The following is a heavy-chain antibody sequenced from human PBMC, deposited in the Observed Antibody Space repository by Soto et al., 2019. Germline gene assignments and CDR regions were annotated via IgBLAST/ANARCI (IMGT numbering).Heavy chain of an antibody. CDR2: IRSGCGDNT. CDR1: GFSFSNHA. V-gene: IGHV3-23*01. D-gene: IGHD3-3*01. J-gene: IGHJ4*02. Sequence: EVQLLESGGGFVQPGGFLRLSCAASGFSFSNHAMSWVRQAPGKGLEWVSGIRSGCGDNTYYAAFVKGRLTISIENSMSSLYLQMKNWRAEDTALYICAKRFTIFGGVKLTPNVDHWGQGTLVTVST. CDR3: AKRFTIFGGVKLTPNVDH.